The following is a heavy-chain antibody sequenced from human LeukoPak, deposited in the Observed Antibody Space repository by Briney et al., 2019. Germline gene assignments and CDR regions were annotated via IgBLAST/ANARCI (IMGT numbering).Heavy chain of an antibody. V-gene: IGHV3-9*01. CDR2: INWNSDSI. CDR3: AKDDPEVAGTGDFDY. Sequence: GRSLRLSCAVSGFTFDDYAMHWVRQVPGKGLEWVSGINWNSDSIGYADSVKGRFTISRDNSKNTLYLQMNSLRAEDTAVYYCAKDDPEVAGTGDFDYWGQGTLVTVSS. D-gene: IGHD6-19*01. CDR1: GFTFDDYA. J-gene: IGHJ4*02.